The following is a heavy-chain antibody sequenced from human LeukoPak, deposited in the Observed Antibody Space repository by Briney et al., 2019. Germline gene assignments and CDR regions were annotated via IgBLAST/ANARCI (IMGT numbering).Heavy chain of an antibody. Sequence: SETLSLTCTVSGNSISSGDYYWSWIRQPPGKGLEWIGSIYYSGSTYYNPSLKSRVTISVDTSKNQFSLKLSSVTAADTAVYYCARAFRGYVDYWGQGTLVTVSS. D-gene: IGHD3-10*01. V-gene: IGHV4-39*01. CDR2: IYYSGST. CDR1: GNSISSGDYY. J-gene: IGHJ4*02. CDR3: ARAFRGYVDY.